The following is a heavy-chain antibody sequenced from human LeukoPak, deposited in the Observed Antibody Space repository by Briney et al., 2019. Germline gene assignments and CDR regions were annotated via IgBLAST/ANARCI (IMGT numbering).Heavy chain of an antibody. CDR2: IYDGGST. V-gene: IGHV3-53*01. CDR3: ANSDYDILTGWVY. J-gene: IGHJ4*02. D-gene: IGHD3-9*01. Sequence: PGGSLRLSCVASDFTVSTNYMSWVRQAPGKGLEWVSIIYDGGSTYYADSVKGRFTISRDNSKNTLYLQMNSLRAEDTAVYYCANSDYDILTGWVYWGQGTLVTVSS. CDR1: DFTVSTNY.